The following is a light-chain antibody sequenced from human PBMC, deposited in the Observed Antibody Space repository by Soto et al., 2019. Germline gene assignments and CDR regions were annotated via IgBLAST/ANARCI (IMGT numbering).Light chain of an antibody. CDR3: QQSYNTPRT. CDR1: QSISTY. CDR2: AAS. V-gene: IGKV1-39*01. Sequence: DIQMTQSPSSLSASVGDRVTITCRASQSISTYLNWYQQKPGKAPKLLIYAASSLQSGVTSRFSGSGSGTDFTLTISSLQPEDFATYYCQQSYNTPRTFGQGTKVDIK. J-gene: IGKJ1*01.